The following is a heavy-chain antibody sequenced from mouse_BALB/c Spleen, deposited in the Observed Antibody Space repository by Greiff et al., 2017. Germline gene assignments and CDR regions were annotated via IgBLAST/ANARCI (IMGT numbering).Heavy chain of an antibody. Sequence: QVQLQQSGPELVRPGVSVKISCKGSGYTFTDYAMHWVKQSHAKSLEWIGVISTYYGNTNYNQKFKGKATMTVDKSSSTAYMELARLTSEDPAIYYCARITAGGGDYWGQGTTLTVSS. J-gene: IGHJ2*01. CDR3: ARITAGGGDY. CDR2: ISTYYGNT. CDR1: GYTFTDYA. V-gene: IGHV1-67*01. D-gene: IGHD1-1*01.